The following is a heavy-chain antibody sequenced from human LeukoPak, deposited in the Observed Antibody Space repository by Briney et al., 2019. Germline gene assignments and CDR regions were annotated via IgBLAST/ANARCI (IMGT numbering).Heavy chain of an antibody. J-gene: IGHJ4*02. D-gene: IGHD3-10*01. Sequence: PSETLSLTCTVSGGSISSYYWSWIRQPPGEGLEWIGYIYYSGSTNYTASLKSRVTISVDTSKNQFSLKLSSVTAADTAVYYCARRITMVRGVYVFDYWGQGTLVTVSS. CDR2: IYYSGST. CDR1: GGSISSYY. CDR3: ARRITMVRGVYVFDY. V-gene: IGHV4-59*08.